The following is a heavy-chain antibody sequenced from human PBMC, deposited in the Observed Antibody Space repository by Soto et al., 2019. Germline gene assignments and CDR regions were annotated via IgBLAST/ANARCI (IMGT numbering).Heavy chain of an antibody. CDR3: AHRVLRTVFGLVTTTAIYFDF. CDR2: IYWDDDK. D-gene: IGHD3-3*01. J-gene: IGHJ4*02. V-gene: IGHV2-5*02. CDR1: GFSRTTSGVG. Sequence: QITLKESGPTVVKPTETLPLTCTFSGFSRTTSGVGVGWVRQSPGKAPEWLALIYWDDDKRYSTTLNSRLTITNDTSKTQVVLTMANVDPADTATYYCAHRVLRTVFGLVTTTAIYFDFWGQGTPVVVSS.